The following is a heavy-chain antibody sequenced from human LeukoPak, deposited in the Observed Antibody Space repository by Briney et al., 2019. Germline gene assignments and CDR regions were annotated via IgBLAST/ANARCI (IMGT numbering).Heavy chain of an antibody. CDR1: GFPFTSYN. CDR3: ARGRNWFDP. J-gene: IGHJ5*02. Sequence: ASVRVSCKASGFPFTSYNINWVRQASGQGLEWMGGINPNSGSTAYAQKFQGRVTITRNTSISTAYMELSSLRSEDTAVYYCARGRNWFDPWGQGTLVTVSS. V-gene: IGHV1-8*03. CDR2: INPNSGST.